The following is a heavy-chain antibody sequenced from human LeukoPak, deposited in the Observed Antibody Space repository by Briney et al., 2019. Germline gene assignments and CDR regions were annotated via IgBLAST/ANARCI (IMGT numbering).Heavy chain of an antibody. CDR1: GFTVSSNY. CDR2: IYSGGST. D-gene: IGHD3-22*01. V-gene: IGHV3-66*01. J-gene: IGHJ4*02. Sequence: GGSLRLSCAASGFTVSSNYMSWVRQAPGKGLEWVSVIYSGGSTYYADSVKGRSTISRDNSKNTLYLQMNSLRAEDTAVYYCARDQSEDYYDSSGYVYWGQGTLVTVSS. CDR3: ARDQSEDYYDSSGYVY.